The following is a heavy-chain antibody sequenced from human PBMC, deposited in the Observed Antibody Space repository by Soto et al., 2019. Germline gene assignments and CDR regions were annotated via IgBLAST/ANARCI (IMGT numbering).Heavy chain of an antibody. V-gene: IGHV1-18*01. CDR1: GYTFTSYG. J-gene: IGHJ4*02. CDR2: ISAYNGNT. Sequence: GASVEASCKASGYTFTSYGICWLRQATGQGLEWMGWISAYNGNTNYAQMLQGRVTMTTDTSTSTAYMELRSLRSDDTAVYYCARGVGASYYFDYWGQGTLVTVSS. D-gene: IGHD1-26*01. CDR3: ARGVGASYYFDY.